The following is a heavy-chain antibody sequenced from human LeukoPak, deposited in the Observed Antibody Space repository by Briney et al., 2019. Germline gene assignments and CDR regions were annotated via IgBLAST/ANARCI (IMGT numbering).Heavy chain of an antibody. CDR3: AELPTSGGDYVYMDY. CDR1: GFTFTSYA. V-gene: IGHV3-23*01. Sequence: GGSLRLSCAASGFTFTSYAMTWVRQAPGKGLEWVSGISRSGDYTYYADSVRGRFTISRDNSKNTLYLQLSSLRAEDTAVYYCAELPTSGGDYVYMDYWGQGTLVTVSS. D-gene: IGHD3-16*01. J-gene: IGHJ4*02. CDR2: ISRSGDYT.